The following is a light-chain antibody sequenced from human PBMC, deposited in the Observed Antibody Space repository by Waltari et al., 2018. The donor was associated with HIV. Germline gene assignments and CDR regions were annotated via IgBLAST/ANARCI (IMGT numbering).Light chain of an antibody. CDR2: DDS. J-gene: IGLJ2*01. Sequence: SYVLTQPLSASVAPGQTARITRGGNNIGSKGVHWYQQNPSQAPVMVVYDDSDRASGVPERFSGSSSWNTASLTISGVEAGDEADFYCQVCDSSTELRVVGGGTKLTVL. CDR1: NIGSKG. V-gene: IGLV3-21*02. CDR3: QVCDSSTELRV.